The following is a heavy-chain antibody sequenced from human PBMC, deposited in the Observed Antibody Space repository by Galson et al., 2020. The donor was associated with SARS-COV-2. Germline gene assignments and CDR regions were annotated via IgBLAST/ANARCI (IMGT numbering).Heavy chain of an antibody. CDR2: IDWDDDK. J-gene: IGHJ3*02. CDR1: GFSLSTSGMC. V-gene: IGHV2-70*11. CDR3: ARTDSRGIAAAGNDAFDS. D-gene: IGHD6-13*01. Sequence: SGPTLVKPTQTLTLTCTFSGFSLSTSGMCVSWIRQPPGKALEWLARIDWDDDKYYSTSLKTRLTISKDTSKNQVVLTMTNMDPVDTATYYCARTDSRGIAAAGNDAFDSWGQGTMVTVSS.